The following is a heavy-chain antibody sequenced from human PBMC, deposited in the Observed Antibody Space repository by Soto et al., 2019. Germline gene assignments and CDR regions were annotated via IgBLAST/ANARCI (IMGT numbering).Heavy chain of an antibody. CDR2: IYHSGST. CDR3: ARGPPNYDFWSGPIYYYYGMDV. V-gene: IGHV4-38-2*01. J-gene: IGHJ6*02. Sequence: PSETLSLTCAVSGYSISSGYYWGWIRQPPGKGLEWIGSIYHSGSTYYNQSLKSRVTISVDTSKNQFSLKLSSVTAADTAVYYCARGPPNYDFWSGPIYYYYGMDVWGQGTTVTVSS. D-gene: IGHD3-3*01. CDR1: GYSISSGYY.